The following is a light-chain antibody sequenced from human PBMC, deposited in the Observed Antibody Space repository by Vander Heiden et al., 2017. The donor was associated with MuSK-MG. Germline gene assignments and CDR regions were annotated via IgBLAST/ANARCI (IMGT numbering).Light chain of an antibody. CDR1: QSISSY. CDR2: AAS. CDR3: LQSATTVIT. V-gene: IGKV1-39*01. J-gene: IGKJ5*01. Sequence: DIQMTQSPSSLSASVGDRVTITCRASQSISSYLHWYQQKPGKAPKLPIYAASIFQSGVPSRFSPSGPRTDFTLTIRSLPLEPSATSYSLQSATTVITFS.